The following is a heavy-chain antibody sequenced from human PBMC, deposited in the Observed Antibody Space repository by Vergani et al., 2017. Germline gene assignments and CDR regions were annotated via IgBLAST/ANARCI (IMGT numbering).Heavy chain of an antibody. CDR2: INPNSGGT. D-gene: IGHD6-13*01. J-gene: IGHJ5*02. V-gene: IGHV1-2*02. Sequence: QVQLVQSGAEVKKPGASVKVSCKASGYTFTGYYMHWVRQAPGQGLEWMGWINPNSGGTNYAQKFQGRVTMTRDTSISTAYMELSRLRSADTAVYYCAREANSSSWYNWFDPWGQGTLVTVSS. CDR3: AREANSSSWYNWFDP. CDR1: GYTFTGYY.